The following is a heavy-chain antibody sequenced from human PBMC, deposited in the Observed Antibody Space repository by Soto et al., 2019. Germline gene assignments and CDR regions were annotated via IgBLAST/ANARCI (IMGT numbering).Heavy chain of an antibody. Sequence: QITLKESGPTLVKPTQTLTLTCTFSGFSFSINGVAVGWIRQPPGQALEWLALIYWDDDQRYNPSLKNRLTITKDTSRNQVVLTMTNMDPVDTATDYCAHKRDVSRGFKSWGQGTLVTVSS. J-gene: IGHJ5*01. CDR1: GFSFSINGVA. CDR3: AHKRDVSRGFKS. CDR2: IYWDDDQ. V-gene: IGHV2-5*02.